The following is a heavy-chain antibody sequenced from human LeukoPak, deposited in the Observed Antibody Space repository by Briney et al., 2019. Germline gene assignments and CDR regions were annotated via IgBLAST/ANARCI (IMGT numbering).Heavy chain of an antibody. J-gene: IGHJ4*02. CDR2: IYYSGST. D-gene: IGHD5-18*01. CDR3: ARLRIQLWFFDY. CDR1: GGSISSSSYY. V-gene: IGHV4-39*07. Sequence: SETLSLTCTVSGGSISSSSYYWGWIRQPPGKGLEWIGSIYYSGSTYYNPSLKSRVTISVDTSKNQFSLKLSSVTAADTAVYYCARLRIQLWFFDYWGQGTPVTVSS.